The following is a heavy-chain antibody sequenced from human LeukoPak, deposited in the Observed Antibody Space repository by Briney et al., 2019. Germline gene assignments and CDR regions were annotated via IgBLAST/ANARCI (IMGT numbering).Heavy chain of an antibody. CDR3: ARMVPEYSSSWDGLFDY. CDR2: IYYSGST. Sequence: SETLSLTCTVSGGSISSSSYYWGWIRQPPGKGLEWIGCIYYSGSTYYNPSLKSRVTISVDTSKTQFSLKLSSVTAADTAVYYCARMVPEYSSSWDGLFDYWGQGTLVTVSS. D-gene: IGHD6-13*01. V-gene: IGHV4-39*01. CDR1: GGSISSSSYY. J-gene: IGHJ4*02.